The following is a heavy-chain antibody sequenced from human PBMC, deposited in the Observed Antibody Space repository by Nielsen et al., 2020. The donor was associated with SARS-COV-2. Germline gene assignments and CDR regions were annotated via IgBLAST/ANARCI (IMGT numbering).Heavy chain of an antibody. Sequence: GESLKISCAASGFTFSSYSMNWVRQASGKGLEWLGRIRSYANEYATAYAASVEGRFTVSRDDSKNTAYLQMNSLKSEDTAVYYCSSPTVAFWGQGTLVTVSS. CDR3: SSPTVAF. CDR1: GFTFSSYS. J-gene: IGHJ4*02. CDR2: IRSYANEYAT. D-gene: IGHD4-23*01. V-gene: IGHV3-73*01.